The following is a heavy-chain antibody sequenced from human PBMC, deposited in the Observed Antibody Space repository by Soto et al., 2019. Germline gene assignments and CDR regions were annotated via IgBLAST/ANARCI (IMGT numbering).Heavy chain of an antibody. CDR2: ISGSGGST. CDR1: GFTFSSYA. V-gene: IGHV3-23*01. CDR3: AKSRENYELWSGYFDY. J-gene: IGHJ4*02. D-gene: IGHD3-3*01. Sequence: GGSLRLSCAASGFTFSSYAMSWVRQAPGKGLEWVSAISGSGGSTYYADSVKGRFTISRDNSKNTLYLQMNSLRAEDTAVYYCAKSRENYELWSGYFDYWGQGTLVTVSS.